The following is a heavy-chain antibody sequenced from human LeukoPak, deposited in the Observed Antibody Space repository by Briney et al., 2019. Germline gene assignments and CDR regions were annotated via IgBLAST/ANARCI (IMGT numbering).Heavy chain of an antibody. V-gene: IGHV3-48*03. CDR3: ARGVFYYDSSGYYLGYFDY. Sequence: GGSLRLSCVASGFTFSSFEMNWVRQAPGKGLEWVSYISSSGRTIYYADSVKGRFTISRDNAKNSLYLQMNSLRAEDTGVYNCARGVFYYDSSGYYLGYFDYWGQGTLVTVSS. CDR1: GFTFSSFE. J-gene: IGHJ4*02. D-gene: IGHD3-22*01. CDR2: ISSSGRTI.